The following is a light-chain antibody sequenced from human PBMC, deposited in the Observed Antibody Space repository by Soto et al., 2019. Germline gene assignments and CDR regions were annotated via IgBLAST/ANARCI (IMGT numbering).Light chain of an antibody. V-gene: IGKV3-20*01. Sequence: EMVWTQSPGTLSLSPGERATLSCRASQSVSSSYLAWYQQKPGQAPRLLIYGASSRATGIPARFSGSGSGTDFTLTISSLESEDFAVYYCQQYSSSQLTFGGGTKVEIK. CDR2: GAS. CDR3: QQYSSSQLT. J-gene: IGKJ4*01. CDR1: QSVSSSY.